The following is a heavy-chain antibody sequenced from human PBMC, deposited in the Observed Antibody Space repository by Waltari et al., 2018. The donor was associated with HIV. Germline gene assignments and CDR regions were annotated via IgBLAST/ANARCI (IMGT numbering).Heavy chain of an antibody. J-gene: IGHJ6*02. V-gene: IGHV1-2*06. D-gene: IGHD4-17*01. CDR1: GYTFTGYY. CDR3: ARVTTVTGDSYFYYGMDV. CDR2: INPNSGGT. Sequence: QVQLVQSGAEVRKPGASVKVSCKASGYTFTGYYLHWVRQAPGQGLEWMGRINPNSGGTNYAQKFQARVTMTRDTSIGAAYMELSSLRPNDTAVYYCARVTTVTGDSYFYYGMDVRGQGTTVTVSS.